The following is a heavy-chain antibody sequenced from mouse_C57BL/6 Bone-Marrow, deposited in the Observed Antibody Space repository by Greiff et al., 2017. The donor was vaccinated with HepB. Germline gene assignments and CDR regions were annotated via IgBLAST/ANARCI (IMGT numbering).Heavy chain of an antibody. CDR2: IYPGSGST. J-gene: IGHJ2*01. CDR3: ARRAYYSKGNYFDY. D-gene: IGHD2-5*01. CDR1: GYTFTSYW. Sequence: VQLQQPGAELVKPGASVKMSCKASGYTFTSYWITWVKQRPGQGLEWIGDIYPGSGSTNYNEKFKSKATLTVDTSSSPAYMQLSSLTSEDAAVYYCARRAYYSKGNYFDYWGQGTTLTVSS. V-gene: IGHV1-55*01.